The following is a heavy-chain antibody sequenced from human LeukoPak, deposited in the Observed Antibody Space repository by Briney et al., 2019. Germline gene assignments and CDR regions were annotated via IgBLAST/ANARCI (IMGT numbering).Heavy chain of an antibody. CDR1: GFPFSTYW. D-gene: IGHD5-12*01. CDR3: TRDSGLTGYDLLDY. Sequence: PGGSLRLSCAASGFPFSTYWITWVRQAPGKGLEWVANIKNDGSEKYYVDSVKGRFTISRDNAENSLFLQMNSLRVEDTAIYYCTRDSGLTGYDLLDYWGQETLVTVSS. CDR2: IKNDGSEK. J-gene: IGHJ4*02. V-gene: IGHV3-7*01.